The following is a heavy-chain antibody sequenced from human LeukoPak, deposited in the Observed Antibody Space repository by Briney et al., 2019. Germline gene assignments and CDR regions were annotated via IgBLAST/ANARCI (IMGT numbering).Heavy chain of an antibody. V-gene: IGHV3-48*03. CDR2: ISSSASII. CDR3: AREYSSSTGRCFDY. CDR1: GFTFSSYE. Sequence: GGSLRLSCAASGFTFSSYEMNWVRQAPGRGLEWVSFISSSASIIQYADSVKGRFTISRDNAKNSLYLQMNSLRAEDTAVYCCAREYSSSTGRCFDYWGQGTLVTVSS. D-gene: IGHD6-6*01. J-gene: IGHJ4*02.